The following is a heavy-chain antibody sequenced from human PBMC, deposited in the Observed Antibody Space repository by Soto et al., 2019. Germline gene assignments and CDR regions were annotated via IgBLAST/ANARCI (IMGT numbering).Heavy chain of an antibody. Sequence: GSGPTLVNPTQPLTRTCTFSGFSLSTSGMCVSWIRQPPGKALEWLALIDWDDDKYYSTSLKTRLTISKDTSKNQVVLTMTNMDPVDTSTYYCARILSTHSSYYYYYGMDVWGQGTPVPFSS. J-gene: IGHJ6*02. CDR1: GFSLSTSGMC. CDR2: IDWDDDK. V-gene: IGHV2-70*01. D-gene: IGHD2-15*01. CDR3: ARILSTHSSYYYYYGMDV.